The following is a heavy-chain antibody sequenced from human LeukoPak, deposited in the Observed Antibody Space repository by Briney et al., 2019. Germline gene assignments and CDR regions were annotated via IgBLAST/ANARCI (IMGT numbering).Heavy chain of an antibody. D-gene: IGHD2-2*01. Sequence: GRSLRLSCAASGFTFSSYGMHWVRQAPGKGLGWMAVISYDGSNKYYADSVKGRFTISRDNSKITLYLQMDSLRAEDTAVYYCAKYLGLSNFDYWGQGTLVSVSS. J-gene: IGHJ4*02. CDR3: AKYLGLSNFDY. V-gene: IGHV3-30*18. CDR2: ISYDGSNK. CDR1: GFTFSSYG.